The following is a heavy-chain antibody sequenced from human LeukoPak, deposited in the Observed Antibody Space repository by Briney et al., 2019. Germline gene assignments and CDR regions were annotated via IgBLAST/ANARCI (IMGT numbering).Heavy chain of an antibody. Sequence: GGSLRLSCAASGLTFSSYSMNWVRQAPGKGLEWVSSISSSSSYIYYADSVKGRFTISRDNAKNSLYLQMNSLRAEDTAVYYCARDKHWDPRLNWYFDLWGRGTLVTVSS. V-gene: IGHV3-21*01. CDR1: GLTFSSYS. CDR3: ARDKHWDPRLNWYFDL. J-gene: IGHJ2*01. CDR2: ISSSSSYI. D-gene: IGHD7-27*01.